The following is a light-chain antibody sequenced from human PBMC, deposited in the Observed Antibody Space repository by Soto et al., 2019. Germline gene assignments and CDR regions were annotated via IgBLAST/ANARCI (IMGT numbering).Light chain of an antibody. Sequence: EMVLTQSPGTPSLSPGDRATLSCRASQSISSYLAWYQQRPGQAPRLLIYAASNRATGIPDRFSGGGSATDFTLTVSRLEPEYFAVYYCQQYGSSTRTFGQGKKLEIK. J-gene: IGKJ2*01. CDR1: QSISSY. V-gene: IGKV3-20*01. CDR2: AAS. CDR3: QQYGSSTRT.